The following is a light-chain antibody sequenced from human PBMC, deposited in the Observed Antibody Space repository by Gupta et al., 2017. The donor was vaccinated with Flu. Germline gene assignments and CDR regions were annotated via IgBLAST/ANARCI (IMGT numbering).Light chain of an antibody. V-gene: IGLV3-10*01. J-gene: IGLJ3*02. CDR1: ALSMKD. CDR3: YSEDSSATHVV. CDR2: EDS. Sequence: GQTARITCSGDALSMKDAYWYQQKSAPATVLCSHEDSKRPSGIPERFSGYSSGTAATFTITGAQVEDEAVYYCYSEDSSATHVVFGGGTKLTVL.